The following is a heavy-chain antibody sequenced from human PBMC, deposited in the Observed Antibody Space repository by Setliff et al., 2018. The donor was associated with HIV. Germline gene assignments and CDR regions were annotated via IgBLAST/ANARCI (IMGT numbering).Heavy chain of an antibody. D-gene: IGHD6-19*01. Sequence: GASVKVSCKASGNTFSNSALTWVRQAPGQGLEWMGGSIPLFGTLKYAQKFQGRLTITTDELMTTGYMELSSLRSEDTAVYYCARASHSGPSSNGWYPYYFDYWGQGTLVTVSS. V-gene: IGHV1-69*05. CDR2: SIPLFGTL. CDR1: GNTFSNSA. J-gene: IGHJ4*02. CDR3: ARASHSGPSSNGWYPYYFDY.